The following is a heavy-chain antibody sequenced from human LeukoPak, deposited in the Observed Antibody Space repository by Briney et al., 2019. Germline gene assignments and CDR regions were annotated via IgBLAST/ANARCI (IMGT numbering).Heavy chain of an antibody. D-gene: IGHD5-24*01. V-gene: IGHV3-30*04. CDR1: GFNFDNFA. CDR3: ARPSPPGDGYNPPDH. J-gene: IGHJ4*02. Sequence: GKSLTLSCVVSGFNFDNFAMHWVRQPLGKGLEWVVVISHDGRTKYYADSMKGRITISRDNSKNTLFLQMNNLRSEDTAVYFCARPSPPGDGYNPPDHWGQGTLVTVSS. CDR2: ISHDGRTK.